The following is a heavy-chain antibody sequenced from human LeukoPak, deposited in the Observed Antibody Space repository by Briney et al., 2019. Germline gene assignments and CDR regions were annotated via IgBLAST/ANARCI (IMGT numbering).Heavy chain of an antibody. Sequence: SGPTLVKPTQTLTLTCSFSGFSLSPRAAGVGWVRQPPGKALEWLALIYWDDDKRYSPSLKSRLTITKDTSKNQVVLTMSNMYPVDTATYFCAHRRVGTFDYSGQGSLVTVSS. CDR2: IYWDDDK. CDR1: GFSLSPRAAG. CDR3: AHRRVGTFDY. V-gene: IGHV2-5*02. D-gene: IGHD2-2*01. J-gene: IGHJ4*02.